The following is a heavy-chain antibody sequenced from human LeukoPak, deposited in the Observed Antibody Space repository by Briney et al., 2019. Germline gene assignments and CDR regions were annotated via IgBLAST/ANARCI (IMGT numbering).Heavy chain of an antibody. J-gene: IGHJ4*02. Sequence: WAPVKVSCKASGYTFTSYAMNWVRQAPGQGLEWMGWINTNTGNPTYAQGFTGRFVFSLDTSVSTAYLQISSLKAEDTAVYYCARDRVLLWFGESYYFDYWGQGTLVTVSS. CDR3: ARDRVLLWFGESYYFDY. CDR1: GYTFTSYA. V-gene: IGHV7-4-1*02. D-gene: IGHD3-10*01. CDR2: INTNTGNP.